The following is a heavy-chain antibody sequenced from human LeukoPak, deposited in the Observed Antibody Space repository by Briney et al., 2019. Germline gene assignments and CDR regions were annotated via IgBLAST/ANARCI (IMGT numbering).Heavy chain of an antibody. J-gene: IGHJ4*02. CDR2: IYSGGST. V-gene: IGHV3-53*01. CDR1: GFIVSSNY. D-gene: IGHD2-8*01. Sequence: PGGSLRLSCAASGFIVSSNYMSWVRQAPGKGLEWVSVIYSGGSTYYADSVKGRFTISRDNSKNTLYLQMNSLRAEDTAVYYCVRSLFDRLMRDWGQGTLVTVSS. CDR3: VRSLFDRLMRD.